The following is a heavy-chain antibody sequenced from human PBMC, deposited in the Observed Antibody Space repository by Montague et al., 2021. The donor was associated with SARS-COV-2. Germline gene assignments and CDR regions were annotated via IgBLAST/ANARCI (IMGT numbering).Heavy chain of an antibody. CDR2: ISSSGSTI. V-gene: IGHV3-48*03. Sequence: SLRLSCAASGFTFSSYEMNWVRQAPGKGLEWVSYISSSGSTIYYADSVKGRFTISRDSAKNSLYLQMNSLRAEDTAVYYCARGALWVVVVITAPLNFDYWGQGTLVTVSS. J-gene: IGHJ4*02. CDR3: ARGALWVVVVITAPLNFDY. CDR1: GFTFSSYE. D-gene: IGHD3-22*01.